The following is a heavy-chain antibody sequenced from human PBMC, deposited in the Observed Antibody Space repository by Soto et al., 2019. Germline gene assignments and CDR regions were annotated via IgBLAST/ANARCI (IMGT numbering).Heavy chain of an antibody. Sequence: QVQLQESGPGLVKPSGTLSLTCTVSGGSMTSSNWWNWVRQSPGKGLEWIGEAHHSGRTNYNPSLXGXLXIXXDKSKNHFSLKLSAVTAADTAVYYCARSEATGLDYWGQGTLVTVSS. V-gene: IGHV4-4*02. CDR3: ARSEATGLDY. CDR1: GGSMTSSNW. CDR2: AHHSGRT. D-gene: IGHD1-26*01. J-gene: IGHJ4*02.